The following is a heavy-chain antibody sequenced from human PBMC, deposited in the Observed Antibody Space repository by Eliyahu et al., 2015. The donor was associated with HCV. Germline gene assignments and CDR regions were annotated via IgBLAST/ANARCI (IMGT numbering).Heavy chain of an antibody. Sequence: QXQLVQSGAEVKKPGASVXVSCKASGYTFTSYYMHWGRQAPGQGLEWMGIINPSGGSTSYAQKFQGRVTMTRDTSTSTVYMELSSLRSEDTAVYYCARDSGCSGGSCTNYYYYGMDVWGQGTTVTVSS. CDR2: INPSGGST. V-gene: IGHV1-46*01. CDR3: ARDSGCSGGSCTNYYYYGMDV. D-gene: IGHD2-15*01. J-gene: IGHJ6*02. CDR1: GYTFTSYY.